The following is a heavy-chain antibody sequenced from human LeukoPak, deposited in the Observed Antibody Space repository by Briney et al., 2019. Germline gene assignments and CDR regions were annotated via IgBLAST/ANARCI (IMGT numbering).Heavy chain of an antibody. CDR2: ISSSGSAI. CDR1: GFPFSDYY. Sequence: GGSLSLSCAASGFPFSDYYINWIRQAPGKGLEWVSSISSSGSAIFYADSVRGRFTISRDNAKNSLFLQMNSLRAEDTAVYYCARDLDVVVGPAHYDALDLWGQGTTVTVS. CDR3: ARDLDVVVGPAHYDALDL. D-gene: IGHD2-15*01. V-gene: IGHV3-11*04. J-gene: IGHJ3*01.